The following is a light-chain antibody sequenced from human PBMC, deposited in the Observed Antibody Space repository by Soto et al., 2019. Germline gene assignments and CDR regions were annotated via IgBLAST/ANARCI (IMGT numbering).Light chain of an antibody. CDR3: QRYGSSPPFT. Sequence: EIVLTQSPGTLSLSPGERATLSCRASQRISSRYLAWYQQKPGQAPRLLISGASTRATGIPDRFSGSGSGTDFTLTISRLEPEDFGVYFCQRYGSSPPFTFGQGTKVDIK. CDR1: QRISSRY. J-gene: IGKJ2*01. V-gene: IGKV3-20*01. CDR2: GAS.